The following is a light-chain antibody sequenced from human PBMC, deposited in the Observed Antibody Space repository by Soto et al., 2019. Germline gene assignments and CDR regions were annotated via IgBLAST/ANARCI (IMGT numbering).Light chain of an antibody. CDR2: DAS. CDR3: LQYSSHSWT. CDR1: RSISDW. J-gene: IGKJ1*01. V-gene: IGKV1-5*01. Sequence: DIQMTQSPSSLSPSVGDRVTITCRASRSISDWLAWYQQKPGKAPELLIFDASNLESGVSSRFSGSGSGTEFTLTISRLQPDDVATYYCLQYSSHSWTFGQGTKVDIK.